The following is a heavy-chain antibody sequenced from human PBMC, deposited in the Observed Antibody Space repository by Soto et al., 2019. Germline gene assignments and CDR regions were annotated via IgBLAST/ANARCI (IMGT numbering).Heavy chain of an antibody. CDR3: ARDWVSGYRNYGMDV. J-gene: IGHJ6*02. CDR2: IWYDGSNK. V-gene: IGHV3-33*01. CDR1: GFTFSSYG. D-gene: IGHD5-12*01. Sequence: ESGGGVVQPGRSLRLSCAASGFTFSSYGMHWVRQAPGKGLEWVAVIWYDGSNKYYADSVKGRFTISRDNSKNTLYLQMNSLRAEDTAVYYCARDWVSGYRNYGMDVWGQGTTVTVSS.